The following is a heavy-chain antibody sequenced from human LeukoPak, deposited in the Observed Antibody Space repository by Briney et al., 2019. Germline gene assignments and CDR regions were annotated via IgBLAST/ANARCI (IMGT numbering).Heavy chain of an antibody. J-gene: IGHJ4*02. CDR2: IDPNSGVT. CDR1: GYSFNGYF. V-gene: IGHV1-2*02. CDR3: ARRGYSGYDFDY. D-gene: IGHD5-12*01. Sequence: ASVKVSCKSSGYSFNGYFIHWVRQAPGQGFEWMGWIDPNSGVTKYAQKFQGRVTMARDTSITTTYMDLSRLSSGDTAVYYCARRGYSGYDFDYWGQGTLVTVSS.